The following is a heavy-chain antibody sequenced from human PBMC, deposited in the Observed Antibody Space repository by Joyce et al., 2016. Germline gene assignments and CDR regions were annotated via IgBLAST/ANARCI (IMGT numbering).Heavy chain of an antibody. CDR2: LSFGGSR. D-gene: IGHD1-20*01. Sequence: QLHLQESGPGLVKPSETLSLTCSVSVGSVTSDNCYWGWIRQPPGKGREWIGTLSFGGSRYYHPSLKSRVIISVDTSKNQFSVNLGSVTAADTAVYYCARRNNWDEVFDYWGQGTPVTVSS. CDR1: VGSVTSDNCY. CDR3: ARRNNWDEVFDY. J-gene: IGHJ4*02. V-gene: IGHV4-39*01.